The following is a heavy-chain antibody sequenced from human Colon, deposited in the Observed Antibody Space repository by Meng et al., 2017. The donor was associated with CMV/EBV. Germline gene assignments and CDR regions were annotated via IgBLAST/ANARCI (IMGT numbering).Heavy chain of an antibody. J-gene: IGHJ3*02. Sequence: SVKVSCKASGGTFSSYAISWVRQAPGQGLEWMGGIIPILGIANYAQKFQGRVMITADKSTSTAYMELSSLRSEDTAVYYCARDQGRGDNDAFDIWGQGTMVTVSS. CDR3: ARDQGRGDNDAFDI. V-gene: IGHV1-69*10. CDR2: IIPILGIA. D-gene: IGHD2-21*02. CDR1: GGTFSSYA.